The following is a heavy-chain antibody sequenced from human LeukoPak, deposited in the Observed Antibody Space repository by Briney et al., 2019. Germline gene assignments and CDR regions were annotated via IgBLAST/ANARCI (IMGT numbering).Heavy chain of an antibody. D-gene: IGHD3-3*01. CDR3: ARLGASLEWDSGSFPDY. J-gene: IGHJ4*02. CDR2: IF. Sequence: PSESLSLTCSVSGVYFSSSGCYWVWIRQPPGKELDWTGTIFYNPSLKSRITISADTSKNQFSLELRLVTAADTAFYYCARLGASLEWDSGSFPDYWGQGTLVTVSS. CDR1: GVYFSSSGCY. V-gene: IGHV4-39*01.